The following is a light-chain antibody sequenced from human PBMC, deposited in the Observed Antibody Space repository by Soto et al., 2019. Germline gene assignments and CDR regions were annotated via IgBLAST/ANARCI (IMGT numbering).Light chain of an antibody. CDR3: SSYTTSSTRV. CDR2: EVT. Sequence: QSALTQPASVSGSPGQSIAISCSGSSSDLGIYNYVSWYQQHPVKVPKLIIFEVTNRPSGVSNRFSGSKSGNTASLTISGLQAEDEDDYYCSSYTTSSTRVFGTGTKVTVL. CDR1: SSDLGIYNY. J-gene: IGLJ1*01. V-gene: IGLV2-14*01.